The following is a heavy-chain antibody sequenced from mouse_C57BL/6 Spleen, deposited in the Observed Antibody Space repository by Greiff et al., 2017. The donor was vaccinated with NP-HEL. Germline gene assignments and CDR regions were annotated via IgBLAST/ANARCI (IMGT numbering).Heavy chain of an antibody. J-gene: IGHJ4*01. D-gene: IGHD1-2*01. V-gene: IGHV5-4*01. CDR1: GFTFSSYA. CDR2: ISDGGSYT. CDR3: ARDQALRDYAMDY. Sequence: EVKLMESGGGLVKPGGSLKLSCAASGFTFSSYAMSWVRQTPEKRLEWVATISDGGSYTYYPDNVQGRFTISRDNAKNNLYLQMSHLKSEDTAMYYCARDQALRDYAMDYWGQGTSVTVSS.